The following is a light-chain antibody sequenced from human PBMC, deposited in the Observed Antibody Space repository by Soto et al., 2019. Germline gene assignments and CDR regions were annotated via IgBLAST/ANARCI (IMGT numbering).Light chain of an antibody. Sequence: EIVMTQSPATLSVSPGERATLSCRASQSVSTNLAWYKQKPGQPPRLLIYGASTRATGIPARFSGSGSGTEFTLTISSLQSEDFAVYYCQQYNNWPQWTFGQGTKVEIK. J-gene: IGKJ1*01. V-gene: IGKV3-15*01. CDR3: QQYNNWPQWT. CDR2: GAS. CDR1: QSVSTN.